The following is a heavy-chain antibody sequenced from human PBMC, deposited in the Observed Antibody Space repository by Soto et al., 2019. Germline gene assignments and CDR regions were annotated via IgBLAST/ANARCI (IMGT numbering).Heavy chain of an antibody. CDR2: VNGYNGYT. Sequence: QVQLVQSGTEVKKPGASVKVSCKASGYTFSTYVISWLRQAPGQGPEWMGWVNGYNGYTKYAEKFQGRVTMTTDTSTSTAYMELGSLRSDDTAGYFCARDDKNWFDPWGQGTLVSVSS. J-gene: IGHJ5*02. CDR3: ARDDKNWFDP. V-gene: IGHV1-18*01. CDR1: GYTFSTYV.